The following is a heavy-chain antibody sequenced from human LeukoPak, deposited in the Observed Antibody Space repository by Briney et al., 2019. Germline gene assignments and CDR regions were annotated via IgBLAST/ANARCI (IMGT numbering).Heavy chain of an antibody. D-gene: IGHD6-19*01. Sequence: SVKVSCKASGGTFSSYAISWVRQAPGQGLDWRGAIIPIFGTANYAQKFQGRVTITTAESTSTAYMELSSLRSEDTAVYYCARDEGSGWPDWGQGTLVTVSS. V-gene: IGHV1-69*05. CDR3: ARDEGSGWPD. CDR2: IIPIFGTA. CDR1: GGTFSSYA. J-gene: IGHJ4*02.